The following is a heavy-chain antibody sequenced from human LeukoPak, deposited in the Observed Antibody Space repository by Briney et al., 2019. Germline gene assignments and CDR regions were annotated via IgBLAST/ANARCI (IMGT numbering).Heavy chain of an antibody. V-gene: IGHV3-48*03. CDR1: GSTFSSYE. Sequence: GGSLRLSCAASGSTFSSYEMNWVRQAPGKGPEWLSYISSSGKTAYYADSVKGRFTISRDNAKNSLYPEMNSLRAEDTAVYYCARDRCSSISCYFDYWGQGTLVTVSS. J-gene: IGHJ4*02. CDR2: ISSSGKTA. D-gene: IGHD2-2*01. CDR3: ARDRCSSISCYFDY.